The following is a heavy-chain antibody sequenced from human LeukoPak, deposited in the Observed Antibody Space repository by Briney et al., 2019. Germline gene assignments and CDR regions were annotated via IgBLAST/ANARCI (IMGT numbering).Heavy chain of an antibody. J-gene: IGHJ4*02. CDR3: ARGPPIEPDILAGYYYFDY. D-gene: IGHD3-9*01. Sequence: SETLSLTCAVYGGSFSGYYWTWIPQPSGKGLEWIGEINHSGSTNYKSSLKSRVTISVDTSKNQFALKLSSVTAADTAVYYCARGPPIEPDILAGYYYFDYWGQGTLVTVSS. V-gene: IGHV4-34*01. CDR1: GGSFSGYY. CDR2: INHSGST.